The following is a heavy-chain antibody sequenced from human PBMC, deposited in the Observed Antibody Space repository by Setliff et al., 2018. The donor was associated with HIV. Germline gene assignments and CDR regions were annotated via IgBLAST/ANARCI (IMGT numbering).Heavy chain of an antibody. CDR2: ISYDGSNK. J-gene: IGHJ6*03. CDR3: ARAFCTAGTTQCYYYMDV. CDR1: GFIFSTYA. V-gene: IGHV3-30*01. Sequence: GGSLRLSCAASGFIFSTYAMHWVRQAPGKGLEWVAVISYDGSNKYYADSVKGRFTISRDNSKNTLFLQMNSLRADDTAVYYCARAFCTAGTTQCYYYMDVWGKGTTVTVSS. D-gene: IGHD1-1*01.